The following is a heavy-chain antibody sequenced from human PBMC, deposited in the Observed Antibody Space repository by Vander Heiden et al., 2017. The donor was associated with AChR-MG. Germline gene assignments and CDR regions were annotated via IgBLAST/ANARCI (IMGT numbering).Heavy chain of an antibody. CDR1: GGPISSGGYS. J-gene: IGHJ4*02. V-gene: IGHV4-30-2*01. Sequence: QLQLQESGSGLVKPSQTLSLTCAVSGGPISSGGYSWSWIRQPPGKGLEWIGYIYHSGSTYYNPSLKSRVTISVDRSKNQFSLKLSSVTAADTAVYYCASYSGSYGYFDYWGQGTLVTVSS. D-gene: IGHD1-26*01. CDR2: IYHSGST. CDR3: ASYSGSYGYFDY.